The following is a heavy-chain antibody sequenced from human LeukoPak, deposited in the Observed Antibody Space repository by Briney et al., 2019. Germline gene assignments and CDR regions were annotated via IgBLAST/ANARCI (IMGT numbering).Heavy chain of an antibody. D-gene: IGHD1-14*01. J-gene: IGHJ4*02. CDR1: GFTVSSNY. CDR2: IYSGGST. CDR3: AREEPFYFDY. V-gene: IGHV3-53*01. Sequence: HGGSLRLSCAASGFTVSSNYMSWVRQAPGKGLEWVSVIYSGGSTYYADSVKGRFTISRDNSKNTLYLQMNSLRAEDTAVYYCAREEPFYFDYWGQGTLVTVSS.